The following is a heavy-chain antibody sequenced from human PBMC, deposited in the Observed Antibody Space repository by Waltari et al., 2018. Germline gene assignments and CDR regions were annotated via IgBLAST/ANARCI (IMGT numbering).Heavy chain of an antibody. CDR3: AGLAAAGTLWHY. J-gene: IGHJ4*02. D-gene: IGHD6-13*01. CDR2: IKQDGSEK. CDR1: GFTFSSYW. Sequence: EVQLVESGGGLVQPGGSLRLACAASGFTFSSYWMSWVRQAPGKGLEWVANIKQDGSEKYYVDSVKGRFTISRDNAKNSLYLQMNSLRAEDTAVYYCAGLAAAGTLWHYWGQGTLVTVSS. V-gene: IGHV3-7*01.